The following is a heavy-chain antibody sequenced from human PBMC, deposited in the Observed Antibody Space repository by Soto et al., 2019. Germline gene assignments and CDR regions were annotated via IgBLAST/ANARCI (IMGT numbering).Heavy chain of an antibody. CDR3: ASHYFDSSGYPAVLDY. CDR1: GGSVSSGIYY. V-gene: IGHV4-61*01. J-gene: IGHJ4*02. CDR2: IYSGVST. D-gene: IGHD3-22*01. Sequence: LSLTCTVSGGSVSSGIYYWSWIRQPPGKGLEWIVYIYSGVSTKYNPSLKSRVIISVDTSKNQVSLKLTSVTAADTAVFYCASHYFDSSGYPAVLDYWGQGTLVTVSS.